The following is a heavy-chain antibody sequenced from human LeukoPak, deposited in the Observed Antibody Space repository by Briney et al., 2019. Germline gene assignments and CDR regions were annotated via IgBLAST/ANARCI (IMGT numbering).Heavy chain of an antibody. D-gene: IGHD6-13*01. Sequence: KASETLSLTCTVSGGSIGTYSWNWIRQPPGKGLEWIGYIYYSGTTNYNPSLKSRVTISVDTSKNQFSLKLSSMTAADTAVYYCARGVYIAAAQYAYWGQGTLVTVSS. CDR3: ARGVYIAAAQYAY. V-gene: IGHV4-59*01. J-gene: IGHJ4*02. CDR1: GGSIGTYS. CDR2: IYYSGTT.